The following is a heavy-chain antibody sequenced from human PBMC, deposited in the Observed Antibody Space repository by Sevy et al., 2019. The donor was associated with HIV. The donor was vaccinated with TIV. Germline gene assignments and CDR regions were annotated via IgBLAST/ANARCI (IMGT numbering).Heavy chain of an antibody. Sequence: GSLRLSCTVSGGSISSYYWSWIRQPPGKGLEWIGYIYYSGSTNYNPSLKSRVTISVDTSKNQFSRRLSSVTAADTAVYYCARDMLGYCSSTSCYAEGYFDYWGQGTLVTVSS. J-gene: IGHJ4*02. D-gene: IGHD2-2*01. CDR3: ARDMLGYCSSTSCYAEGYFDY. V-gene: IGHV4-59*01. CDR1: GGSISSYY. CDR2: IYYSGST.